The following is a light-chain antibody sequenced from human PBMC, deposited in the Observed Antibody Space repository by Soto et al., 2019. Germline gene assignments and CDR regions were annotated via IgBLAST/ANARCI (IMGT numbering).Light chain of an antibody. CDR3: QQLNSYPLT. CDR2: VAS. CDR1: QGISSY. V-gene: IGKV1-9*01. J-gene: IGKJ4*01. Sequence: IQLTQSPSSLCASVGGRVTITCRASQGISSYLAWYQQKTGKAPKILIYVASTLQSGVPSRFRGSGSGTDCTLSISRLQPEDFETYYCQQLNSYPLTFGGGTKVDIK.